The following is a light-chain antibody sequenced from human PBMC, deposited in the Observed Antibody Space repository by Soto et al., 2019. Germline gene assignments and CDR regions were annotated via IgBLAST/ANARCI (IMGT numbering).Light chain of an antibody. CDR2: DVN. V-gene: IGLV2-14*01. Sequence: HSVLNQPAYVYGSPGQSIAISCTGTSSDVGYYNYVSWYQQHPGKAPNVMIYDVNNRPSGVPDRFSGSKSGNTASLTISGLQAEDEADYYFRSYTSSSTYVFGTGTKVTVL. J-gene: IGLJ1*01. CDR3: RSYTSSSTYV. CDR1: SSDVGYYNY.